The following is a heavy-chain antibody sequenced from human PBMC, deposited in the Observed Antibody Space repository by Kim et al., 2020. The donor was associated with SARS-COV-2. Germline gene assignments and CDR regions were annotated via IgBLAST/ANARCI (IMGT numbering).Heavy chain of an antibody. D-gene: IGHD3-10*01. CDR3: TTDQGLMDPMSGGMDV. CDR2: IKSKTDGGTT. Sequence: GGSLRLSCAASGFTFSNAWMSWVRQAPGKGLEWVGRIKSKTDGGTTDYAAPVKGRFTISRDDSKNTLYLQMNSLKTEETAVYYCTTDQGLMDPMSGGMDVWGQGTTVTVSS. V-gene: IGHV3-15*01. J-gene: IGHJ6*02. CDR1: GFTFSNAW.